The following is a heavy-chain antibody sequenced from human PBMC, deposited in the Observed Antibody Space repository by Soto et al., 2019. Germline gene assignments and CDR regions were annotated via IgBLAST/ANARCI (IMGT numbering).Heavy chain of an antibody. CDR2: INPNSGGT. CDR3: ARDRKACSGCYGSGSPD. Sequence: ASVKVSCKASGYTFTGYYMHWVRQAPGQGLEWMGWINPNSGGTNYAQKFQGRVTMTRDTSISTAYMELSRLRSDDTAVYYCARDRKACSGCYGSGSPDWGQGAMVTVYS. CDR1: GYTFTGYY. V-gene: IGHV1-2*02. D-gene: IGHD3-10*01. J-gene: IGHJ4*02.